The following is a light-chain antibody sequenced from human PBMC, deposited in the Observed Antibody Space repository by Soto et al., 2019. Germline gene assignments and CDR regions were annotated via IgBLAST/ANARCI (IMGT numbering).Light chain of an antibody. CDR1: QNISSY. CDR2: DVS. J-gene: IGKJ1*01. CDR3: QQRSNWPRT. V-gene: IGKV3-11*01. Sequence: IVLTQSPATLSLSPGNRATLSCRASQNISSYLIWYQQKPGQSPRVLIYDVSNRATGIPTRFSGSGSGTDFTLTISSLETEDFAVYYRQQRSNWPRTFGQGTKVDIK.